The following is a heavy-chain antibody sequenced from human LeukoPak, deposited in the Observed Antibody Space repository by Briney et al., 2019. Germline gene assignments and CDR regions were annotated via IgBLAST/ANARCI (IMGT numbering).Heavy chain of an antibody. CDR3: AKDDSLVEQQHDY. CDR2: ISGSGGST. D-gene: IGHD6-13*01. V-gene: IGHV3-23*01. Sequence: GGSLRLSCAASGFTFSSYALSWVRQAPGKGLEWVSAISGSGGSTYYADSVKGRFTISRDNSKNTLYLQMNSLRAEDTAVYYCAKDDSLVEQQHDYWGQGTLVTVSS. J-gene: IGHJ4*02. CDR1: GFTFSSYA.